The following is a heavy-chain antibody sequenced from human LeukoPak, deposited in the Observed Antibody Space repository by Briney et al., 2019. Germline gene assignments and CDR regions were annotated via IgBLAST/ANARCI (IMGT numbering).Heavy chain of an antibody. CDR3: ATIPYYDILTGYEPWYFDL. J-gene: IGHJ2*01. CDR2: FDPEDGET. Sequence: ASVKVSCKVSGYTLTELSMHWVRQAPGKGLEWMGGFDPEDGETIYAQKFQGRVTMTEDTSTDTAYMELSSLRSEDTAVYYCATIPYYDILTGYEPWYFDLWGRGTLVTASS. D-gene: IGHD3-9*01. CDR1: GYTLTELS. V-gene: IGHV1-24*01.